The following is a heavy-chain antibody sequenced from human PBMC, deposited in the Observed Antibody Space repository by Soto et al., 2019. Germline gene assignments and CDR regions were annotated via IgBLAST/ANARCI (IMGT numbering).Heavy chain of an antibody. V-gene: IGHV4-34*01. J-gene: IGHJ6*02. CDR1: GEFFSGYS. Sequence: NPSETLSLTCAVYGEFFSGYSWSWLRQPPGKGLEWIGEINHSGSTSYNPSLKSRVIISVDTSKNHFSLNVTSVTAADTAVYYCASMTKVYYYYGMDVWGQGTTVTVSS. CDR3: ASMTKVYYYYGMDV. D-gene: IGHD3-16*01. CDR2: INHSGST.